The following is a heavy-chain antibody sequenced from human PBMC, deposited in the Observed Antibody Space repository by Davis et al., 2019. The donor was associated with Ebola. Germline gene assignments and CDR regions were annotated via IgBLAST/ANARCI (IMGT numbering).Heavy chain of an antibody. Sequence: PGGSLRLSCAVYGFSFRSYSTNWVRQAPGRGLEWVSYIGTSGGSIKYADSVKGRFTISRDNARNLLYLQMNSLRDEDTAVYYCVREWFGESLWGQGTLATVSS. D-gene: IGHD3-10*01. J-gene: IGHJ4*02. V-gene: IGHV3-48*02. CDR1: GFSFRSYS. CDR2: IGTSGGSI. CDR3: VREWFGESL.